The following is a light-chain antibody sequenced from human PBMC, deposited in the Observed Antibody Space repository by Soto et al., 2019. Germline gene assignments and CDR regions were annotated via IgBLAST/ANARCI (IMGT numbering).Light chain of an antibody. V-gene: IGKV3-15*01. Sequence: EILMTQSPSTLSVSPGERATLSCRASQSVSSNLAWYQQKPGQAPRLLIYGASTRATGIPARFSGSGSGTEFTLTISGLQYEDSAVYYCQQYKSWHPITFGQGTKVDIK. CDR2: GAS. CDR3: QQYKSWHPIT. CDR1: QSVSSN. J-gene: IGKJ1*01.